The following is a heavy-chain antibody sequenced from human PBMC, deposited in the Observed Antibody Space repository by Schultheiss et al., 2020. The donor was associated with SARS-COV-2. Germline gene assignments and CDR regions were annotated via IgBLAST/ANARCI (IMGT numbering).Heavy chain of an antibody. D-gene: IGHD6-13*01. V-gene: IGHV3-9*01. CDR3: AKDIFRVIAAAGIRKGDYNFDY. CDR2: ISWNSGSI. Sequence: GGSLRLSCAASGFTFDDYAMHWVRQAPGKGLEWVSGISWNSGSIGYADSVKGRFTISRDNAKNSLYLQMNSLRAEDTALYYCAKDIFRVIAAAGIRKGDYNFDYWGQGTLVTVSS. J-gene: IGHJ4*02. CDR1: GFTFDDYA.